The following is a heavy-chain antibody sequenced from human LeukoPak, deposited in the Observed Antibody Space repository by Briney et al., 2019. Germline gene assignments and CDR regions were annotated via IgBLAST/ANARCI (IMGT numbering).Heavy chain of an antibody. CDR1: GFTFSSYA. V-gene: IGHV3-23*01. Sequence: PGGSLRLSCAASGFTFSSYAMSWVRQAPGKGLEWVSGISGSGDNTYFADSVKGRFTISRDNSKNTLYLQMNSLRAEDTAVYYCAKGDDYGDYDHFQHWGQGTLVTVSS. J-gene: IGHJ1*01. D-gene: IGHD4-17*01. CDR2: ISGSGDNT. CDR3: AKGDDYGDYDHFQH.